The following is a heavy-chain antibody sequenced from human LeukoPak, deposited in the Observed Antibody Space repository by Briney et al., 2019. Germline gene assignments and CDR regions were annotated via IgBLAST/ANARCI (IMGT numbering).Heavy chain of an antibody. CDR1: GFTFSSYA. J-gene: IGHJ4*02. CDR2: IYSGGST. V-gene: IGHV3-66*01. Sequence: PGGSLRLSCAASGFTFSSYAMSWVRQAPGKGLEWVSVIYSGGSTYYADSVKGRFTISRDNSKNTLHLQMNSLRAEGTAVYYCVRDSLSGAWGFDYWGQGTLVTVSS. CDR3: VRDSLSGAWGFDY. D-gene: IGHD7-27*01.